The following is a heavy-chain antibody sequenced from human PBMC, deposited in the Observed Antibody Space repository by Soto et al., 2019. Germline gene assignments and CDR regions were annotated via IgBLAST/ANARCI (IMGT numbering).Heavy chain of an antibody. J-gene: IGHJ4*02. V-gene: IGHV3-23*01. CDR3: AKEGGGGAAMVTSYFDY. Sequence: GGSLRLYCAASGITFNNYALNWVRQAPGKGLEWVSGISGSGTGTYYADSVKGRFTISRDNSKSTVYLHMNSLRVDDTAIYYCAKEGGGGAAMVTSYFDYWGQGT. D-gene: IGHD5-18*01. CDR1: GITFNNYA. CDR2: ISGSGTGT.